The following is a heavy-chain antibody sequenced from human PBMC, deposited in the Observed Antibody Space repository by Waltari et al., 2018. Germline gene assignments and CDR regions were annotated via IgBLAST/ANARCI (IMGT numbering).Heavy chain of an antibody. CDR1: GFTFSSYG. CDR3: ARATAIAAGSDY. D-gene: IGHD6-13*01. CDR2: IWYDGSNK. Sequence: SCAASGFTFSSYGMHWVRQAPGKGLEWVAVIWYDGSNKYYADSVKGRFTISRDNSKNTLYLQMNSLRAEDTAVYYCARATAIAAGSDYWGQGTLVTVSS. J-gene: IGHJ4*02. V-gene: IGHV3-33*01.